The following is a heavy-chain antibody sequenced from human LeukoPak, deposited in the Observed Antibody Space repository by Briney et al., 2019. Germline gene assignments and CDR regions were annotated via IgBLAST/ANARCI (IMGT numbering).Heavy chain of an antibody. V-gene: IGHV4-59*08. Sequence: SETLSLTCTVSGGSISDYYWSWIRQPPGKGLEWIGYSHYSGSTNYNPSLKSRVTIQVDTSKNQFSLKLSSVTAADTAVYYCARGKITMVRGVENWGQGTLVTVSS. CDR1: GGSISDYY. J-gene: IGHJ4*02. D-gene: IGHD3-10*01. CDR2: SHYSGST. CDR3: ARGKITMVRGVEN.